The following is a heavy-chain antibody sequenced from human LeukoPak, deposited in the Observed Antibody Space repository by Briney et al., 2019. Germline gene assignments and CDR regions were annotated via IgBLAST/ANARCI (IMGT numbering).Heavy chain of an antibody. CDR2: ITYNGAAT. CDR3: AKNSLYFDGSTHIYYFDS. Sequence: GGSLRLSCAASGFSFGGYAMTWVRQAPGKGLEWVSSITYNGAATYYLDSVKARFTISRDNSRSTLYLQMDSLTAEDTDLYYRAKNSLYFDGSTHIYYFDSWGQGTLVAVSS. V-gene: IGHV3-23*01. D-gene: IGHD3-9*01. CDR1: GFSFGGYA. J-gene: IGHJ4*02.